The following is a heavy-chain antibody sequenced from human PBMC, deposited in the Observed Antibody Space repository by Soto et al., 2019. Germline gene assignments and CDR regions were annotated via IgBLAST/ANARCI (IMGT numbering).Heavy chain of an antibody. D-gene: IGHD4-4*01. V-gene: IGHV5-51*01. J-gene: IGHJ5*02. CDR1: GYSFTSYW. Sequence: GASLKISCKGSGYSFTSYWIGWVRQMPGKGLEWMGIIYPGDSDTRYSTSFQGQVTISADKSISTAYLQWSGLKASDTAMYYCARQRLQYLQIDLWGQGTQVTVSS. CDR2: IYPGDSDT. CDR3: ARQRLQYLQIDL.